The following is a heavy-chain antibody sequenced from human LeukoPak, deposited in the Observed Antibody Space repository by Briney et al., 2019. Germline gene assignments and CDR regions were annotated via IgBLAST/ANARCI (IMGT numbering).Heavy chain of an antibody. CDR3: AKDQIVGPDYFDY. CDR1: GFTFSSYA. D-gene: IGHD1-26*01. Sequence: GGSLRLSCAASGFTFSSYAMTWVRQPPGKGREWVSTIIANGGTTYYADSVKGRFTISRDNSKNALYLQMNRLRAEDTAVYYCAKDQIVGPDYFDYWGQGTLVTVSS. V-gene: IGHV3-23*01. CDR2: IIANGGTT. J-gene: IGHJ4*02.